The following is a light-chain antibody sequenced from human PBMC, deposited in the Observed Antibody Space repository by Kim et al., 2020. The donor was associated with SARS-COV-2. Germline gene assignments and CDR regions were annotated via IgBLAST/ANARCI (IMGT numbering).Light chain of an antibody. J-gene: IGLJ3*02. CDR2: EDN. CDR3: RSYDSNNHGV. V-gene: IGLV6-57*01. CDR1: SGSIASNY. Sequence: NFMLTQTHSVSESPGKTVTISCTRSSGSIASNYVQWYQQRPGSSPSTVIYEDNQRPSGVPDRISGSIDSSSNSASLTISGLKTEDEADYYCRSYDSNNHGVFGGGTQLTVL.